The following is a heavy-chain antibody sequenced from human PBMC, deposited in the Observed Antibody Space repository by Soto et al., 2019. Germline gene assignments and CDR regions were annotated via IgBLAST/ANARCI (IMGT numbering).Heavy chain of an antibody. D-gene: IGHD6-19*01. J-gene: IGHJ4*02. CDR3: AKGPHSSGWHYFDY. V-gene: IGHV3-23*01. CDR1: GFTVSNYA. Sequence: DVQLLQSGGALVQPGGSLRLSCAASGFTVSNYAMSWVRQAPGKGLEWVSTVSGSGGNTYYADSVKGRFTIFRDNSENTLYLQMISLRAEDMAIYYCAKGPHSSGWHYFDYWGQGTLVTVST. CDR2: VSGSGGNT.